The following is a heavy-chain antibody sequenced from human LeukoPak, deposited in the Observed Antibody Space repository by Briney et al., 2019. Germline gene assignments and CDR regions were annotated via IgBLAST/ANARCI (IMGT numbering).Heavy chain of an antibody. Sequence: GGSLRLSCAASGFTFSSYAMHWVRQAPGKGLEWVAVISYDGSNKYYADSVKGRFTISRDNSKNTLYLQMNSLRAEDTAVYYCARDPHEWWSNPYAFDIWGQGTMVTVSS. V-gene: IGHV3-30-3*01. J-gene: IGHJ3*02. CDR1: GFTFSSYA. D-gene: IGHD2-15*01. CDR3: ARDPHEWWSNPYAFDI. CDR2: ISYDGSNK.